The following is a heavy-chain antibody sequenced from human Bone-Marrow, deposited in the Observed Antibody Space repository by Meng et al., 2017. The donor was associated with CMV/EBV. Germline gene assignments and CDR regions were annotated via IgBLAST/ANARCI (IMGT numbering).Heavy chain of an antibody. Sequence: GESLKISCAASGFTVSSNYMSWVRQAPGKGLEWVSVIYSGGSTYYADSVKGRFTISRDNSKNTLYLQMNSLRAEDTAVYYCARDDAEGGMDVWGQRTTVTVSS. J-gene: IGHJ6*02. CDR2: IYSGGST. D-gene: IGHD3-16*01. CDR3: ARDDAEGGMDV. V-gene: IGHV3-66*02. CDR1: GFTVSSNY.